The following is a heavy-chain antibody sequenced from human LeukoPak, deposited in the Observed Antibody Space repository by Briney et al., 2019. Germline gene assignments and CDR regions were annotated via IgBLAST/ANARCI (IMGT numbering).Heavy chain of an antibody. CDR1: GFNFSTYS. D-gene: IGHD1-26*01. CDR2: ISSTSNTI. Sequence: GGSLRLSCAASGFNFSTYSMNWVRQAPGKGLEWVSYISSTSNTIKYADAVKGRFTISRDNAKNSLYLQLNSLRAEDTAVYYCARVIVGEFDPWGQGTLVTVSS. CDR3: ARVIVGEFDP. J-gene: IGHJ5*02. V-gene: IGHV3-48*04.